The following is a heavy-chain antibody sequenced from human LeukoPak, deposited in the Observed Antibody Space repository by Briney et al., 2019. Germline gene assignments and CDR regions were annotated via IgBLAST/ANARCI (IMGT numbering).Heavy chain of an antibody. D-gene: IGHD3-10*01. V-gene: IGHV3-9*01. CDR2: ISWNSGSI. CDR3: ARDPITHYYGSGSPGYFDY. Sequence: PGGSLRLSCAASGFTFDDYAMHWVRQAPGKGLEWVSGISWNSGSIGYADSVKGRFTISRDNAKNSLYLQMNSLRAEDTAVYYCARDPITHYYGSGSPGYFDYWGQGTLVTVSS. CDR1: GFTFDDYA. J-gene: IGHJ4*02.